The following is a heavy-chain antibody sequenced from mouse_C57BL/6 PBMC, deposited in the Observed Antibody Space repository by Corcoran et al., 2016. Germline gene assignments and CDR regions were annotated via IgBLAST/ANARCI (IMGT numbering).Heavy chain of an antibody. J-gene: IGHJ3*01. V-gene: IGHV1-80*01. CDR2: IYPGDGDT. CDR1: GYAFSSYW. D-gene: IGHD1-1*01. CDR3: ARWVYGSSSWFAY. Sequence: QVQLQQSGAELVKPGASVKISCKASGYAFSSYWMNWVKQRPGKGLEWIGQIYPGDGDTNYNGKFKGKATLTADKSSSTAYMQLSSLTSEDSAVYFCARWVYGSSSWFAYWGQGTLVTVSA.